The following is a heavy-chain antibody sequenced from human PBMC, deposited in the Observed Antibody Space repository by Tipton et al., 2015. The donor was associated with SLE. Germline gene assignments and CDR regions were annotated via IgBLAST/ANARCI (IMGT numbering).Heavy chain of an antibody. CDR3: RGTPYCQYYMDV. Sequence: TLSLTCTVSGYSISSGSYYWTWIRQPAGKGLEWIGRIYTSGTTNYNPSLRSRVTMSVDTSKNQFSLRLSSVTAADTAAYYCRGTPYCQYYMDVWGKGGTVTV. D-gene: IGHD2/OR15-2a*01. J-gene: IGHJ6*03. CDR1: GYSISSGSYY. CDR2: IYTSGTT. V-gene: IGHV4-61*02.